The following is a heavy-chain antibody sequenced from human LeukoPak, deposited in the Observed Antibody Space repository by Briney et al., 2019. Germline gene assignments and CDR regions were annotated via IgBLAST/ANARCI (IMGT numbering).Heavy chain of an antibody. D-gene: IGHD4-17*01. CDR1: GGSISSGDYY. V-gene: IGHV4-30-4*08. Sequence: SETLSLTCTVSGGSISSGDYYWSWIRQPPGKGLEWIGYIYYSESTYYNPSLKSRVTISVDTSKNQFSLKLSSVTAADTAVYYCARGNDYGDYDYDYWGQGTLVTVSS. CDR3: ARGNDYGDYDYDY. J-gene: IGHJ4*02. CDR2: IYYSEST.